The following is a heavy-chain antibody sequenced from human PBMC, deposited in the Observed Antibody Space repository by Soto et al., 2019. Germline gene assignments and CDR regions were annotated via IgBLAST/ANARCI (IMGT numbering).Heavy chain of an antibody. D-gene: IGHD1-7*01. CDR1: GGSFSGYY. Sequence: SDTLSLTCAVYGGSFSGYYWSWIRQPPGKGLEWIGEINHSGSTNYNPSPKSRVTISVDTSKNQFSLRLTSVTAADTGVYYCASRMELELPEWFDPWGQGTLVTVSS. V-gene: IGHV4-34*01. CDR2: INHSGST. CDR3: ASRMELELPEWFDP. J-gene: IGHJ5*02.